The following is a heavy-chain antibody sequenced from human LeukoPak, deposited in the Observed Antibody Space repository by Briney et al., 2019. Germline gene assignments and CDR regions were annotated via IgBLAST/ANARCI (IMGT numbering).Heavy chain of an antibody. CDR1: GFTFSDYY. D-gene: IGHD2-21*02. V-gene: IGHV3-11*01. CDR3: ARDFAAYCGGDCRAYYMDV. J-gene: IGHJ6*03. Sequence: GGSLRLSCAASGFTFSDYYMSWIRQAPGKGLEWFSYISSSGSTIYYADSVKGRFTISRDNAKNSLYLQMNSLRAEDTAVYYCARDFAAYCGGDCRAYYMDVWGKGTTVTVSS. CDR2: ISSSGSTI.